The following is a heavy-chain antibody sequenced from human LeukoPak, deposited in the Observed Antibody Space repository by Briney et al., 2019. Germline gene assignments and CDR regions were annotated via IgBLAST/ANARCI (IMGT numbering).Heavy chain of an antibody. D-gene: IGHD3-22*01. CDR1: GGSLSSSSYY. CDR3: ARDSEGSSGYYNYFDY. J-gene: IGHJ4*02. Sequence: PSETLSLTCTVSGGSLSSSSYYWGWIRQPPGKGLEWIGSIYYSGSTYYNPSLKSRVTISVDTSKNQFSLKLSSVTAADTAVYYCARDSEGSSGYYNYFDYWGQGTLVTVSS. V-gene: IGHV4-39*07. CDR2: IYYSGST.